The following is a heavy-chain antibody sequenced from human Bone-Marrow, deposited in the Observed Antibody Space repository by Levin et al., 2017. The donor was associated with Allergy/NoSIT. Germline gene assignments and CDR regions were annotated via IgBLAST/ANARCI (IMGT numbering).Heavy chain of an antibody. CDR2: VNSDGDKT. J-gene: IGHJ4*02. Sequence: GESLKISCVASGFTFSNYWMHWARQAPGKGLVWVSRVNSDGDKTIYADSVRGRFTVSRDSAKNTVFLQMNSLRAEDTAVYFCARGTWDRHLDYWGQGTLVTVSS. CDR3: ARGTWDRHLDY. D-gene: IGHD1-14*01. CDR1: GFTFSNYW. V-gene: IGHV3-74*01.